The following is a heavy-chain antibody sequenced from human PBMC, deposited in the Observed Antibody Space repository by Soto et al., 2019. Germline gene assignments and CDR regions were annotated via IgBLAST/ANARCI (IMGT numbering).Heavy chain of an antibody. CDR1: GFTFTSYS. J-gene: IGHJ4*02. D-gene: IGHD5-12*01. CDR2: ISSSSSTI. Sequence: EVQLVESGGGLVQPGGSLRLSCAASGFTFTSYSMNWVRQAPGKGREWVSYISSSSSTIYYADSMKGRFTISRDHAKNSLYLQVNSLRDEDTAVYYCVRGGATKFDYWGRGTLVTVSS. V-gene: IGHV3-48*02. CDR3: VRGGATKFDY.